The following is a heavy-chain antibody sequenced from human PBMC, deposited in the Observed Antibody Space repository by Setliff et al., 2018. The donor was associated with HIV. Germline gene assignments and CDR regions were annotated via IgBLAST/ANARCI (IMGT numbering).Heavy chain of an antibody. Sequence: SETLSLTCTVSGASIRGHYWNWIRQPPGKGLEWIGYIYDSGSTNYNPSLGSRITMSIDTSKNHFSLKLTSVTAADSAVYYCGRVWLYNGADKPRFDPWGQGILVTVSS. CDR1: GASIRGHY. CDR3: GRVWLYNGADKPRFDP. J-gene: IGHJ5*02. D-gene: IGHD1-20*01. CDR2: IYDSGST. V-gene: IGHV4-59*11.